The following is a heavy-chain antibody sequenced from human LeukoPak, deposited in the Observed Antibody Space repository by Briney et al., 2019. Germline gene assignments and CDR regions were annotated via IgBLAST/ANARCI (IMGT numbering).Heavy chain of an antibody. Sequence: GESLKISCKASGYSDANYWNFWMRQRPGKGLEWMGIIYIDDSDTRHGPSFQGQVTFSADKSISTAYLQWSSLKASDTAMYYCARVFQRSSDAWFDAWSQGSLVTVSS. CDR3: ARVFQRSSDAWFDA. CDR1: GYSDANYW. V-gene: IGHV5-51*01. CDR2: IYIDDSDT. D-gene: IGHD3-10*01. J-gene: IGHJ5*02.